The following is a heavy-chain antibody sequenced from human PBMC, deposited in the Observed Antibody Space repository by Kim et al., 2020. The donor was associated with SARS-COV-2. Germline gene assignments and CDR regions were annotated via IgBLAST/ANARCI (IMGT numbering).Heavy chain of an antibody. D-gene: IGHD4-17*01. CDR2: INPSGGST. V-gene: IGHV1-46*01. Sequence: ASVKVSCKASGYTFTSYYMHWVRQAPGQGLEWMGIINPSGGSTSYAQKFQGRVTMTRDTSTSTVYMELSSLRSEDTAVYYCARELTVTTAWPIIYWFDPWGQGTLVTVSS. J-gene: IGHJ5*02. CDR3: ARELTVTTAWPIIYWFDP. CDR1: GYTFTSYY.